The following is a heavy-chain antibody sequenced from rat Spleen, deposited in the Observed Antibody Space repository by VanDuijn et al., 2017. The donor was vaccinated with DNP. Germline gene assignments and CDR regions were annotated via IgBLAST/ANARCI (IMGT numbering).Heavy chain of an antibody. Sequence: EVQLVESGGGLVQPGRSMKLSCAASGFTFSNYDMAWVRQAPKKGLEWVATISYDGSSTYYRDSVKGRFTISRDNAKSTLYLQMDSLRSEDTATYYCTTEDTIAAFAYWGQGTLVTVSS. D-gene: IGHD1-2*01. J-gene: IGHJ3*01. CDR3: TTEDTIAAFAY. V-gene: IGHV5-7*01. CDR1: GFTFSNYD. CDR2: ISYDGSST.